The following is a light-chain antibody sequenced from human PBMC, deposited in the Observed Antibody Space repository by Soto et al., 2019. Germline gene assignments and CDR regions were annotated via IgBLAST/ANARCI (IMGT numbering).Light chain of an antibody. J-gene: IGKJ1*01. CDR2: LGS. Sequence: DIVMTQSPLSLPVTPEEPASISCSFSQSLWLINGYNYLNWYLQKPGQSPHLLIYLGSNRASGVPDRFSGSGSGTDFTLKISRVEAEDVGVYYCMQPLQSWTFGQGTKVEIK. CDR1: QSLWLINGYNY. CDR3: MQPLQSWT. V-gene: IGKV2-28*01.